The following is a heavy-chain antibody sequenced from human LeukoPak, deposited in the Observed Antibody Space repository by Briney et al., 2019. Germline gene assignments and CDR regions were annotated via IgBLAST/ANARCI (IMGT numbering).Heavy chain of an antibody. V-gene: IGHV1-2*02. CDR2: INPNSGGT. Sequence: ASVKVSCKASGYTFTGYYMHWVRQAPGQGLEWMGWINPNSGGTNYAQKFQGRVTMTRDTSISTAYMELSRLRSDDTAVYYCARGTYSGSWRAFLARFDYWGQGTLVTVSS. J-gene: IGHJ4*02. CDR1: GYTFTGYY. D-gene: IGHD6-13*01. CDR3: ARGTYSGSWRAFLARFDY.